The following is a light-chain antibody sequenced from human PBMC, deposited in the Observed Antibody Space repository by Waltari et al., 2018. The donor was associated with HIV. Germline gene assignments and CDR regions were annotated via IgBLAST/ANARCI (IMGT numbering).Light chain of an antibody. Sequence: SYVLTQTPSVSVAPGKTATLTCEGSDIGTRSVHWYRQKPGQAPVLVIYYDGERPSGIAERFSGSNSGNTATLTISRVGVVDEADYYCQVWDANTDVVFGTGTKLTVL. CDR1: DIGTRS. CDR2: YDG. J-gene: IGLJ2*01. CDR3: QVWDANTDVV. V-gene: IGLV3-21*04.